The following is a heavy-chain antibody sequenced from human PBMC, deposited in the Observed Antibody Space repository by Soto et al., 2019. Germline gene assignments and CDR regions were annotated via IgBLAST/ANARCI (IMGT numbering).Heavy chain of an antibody. CDR3: ARPITMIVVVITTFFDY. V-gene: IGHV3-23*01. Sequence: PGGSLRLSCAASGFTFSSYAMSWVRQAPGKGLEWVSAISGSGGSTYYADSVKGRFTISRDNSKNTLYLQMNSLRAEDTAVYYCARPITMIVVVITTFFDYWGQGTLVTVS. D-gene: IGHD3-22*01. CDR1: GFTFSSYA. J-gene: IGHJ4*02. CDR2: ISGSGGST.